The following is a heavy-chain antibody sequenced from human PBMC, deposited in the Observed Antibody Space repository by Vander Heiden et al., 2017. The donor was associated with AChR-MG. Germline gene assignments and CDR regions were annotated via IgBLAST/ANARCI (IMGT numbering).Heavy chain of an antibody. J-gene: IGHJ4*02. V-gene: IGHV3-23*01. CDR1: GFTFSSYA. CDR3: AKLEAGWYDLSGPDY. CDR2: SSGSGGST. D-gene: IGHD6-19*01. Sequence: EVQLLESGGGLVQPGGSLRLSCAASGFTFSSYAMSWVRQAPGKGLEWVSASSGSGGSTHYADSVKGRFTISRDNSKNTLYLQMNSLRAEETAVYYCAKLEAGWYDLSGPDYWVQGSLVTDSS.